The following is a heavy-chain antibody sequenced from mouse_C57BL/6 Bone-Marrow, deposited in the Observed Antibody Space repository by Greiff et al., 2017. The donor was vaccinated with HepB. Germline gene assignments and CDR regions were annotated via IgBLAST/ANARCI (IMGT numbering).Heavy chain of an antibody. D-gene: IGHD2-1*01. J-gene: IGHJ4*01. CDR3: ARFRYGNPHYYAMDY. CDR2: IYPGDGDT. CDR1: GYAFSSSW. V-gene: IGHV1-82*01. Sequence: VQLVESGPELVKPGASVKISCKASGYAFSSSWMNWVKQRPGKGLEWIGRIYPGDGDTNYNGKFKGKATLTADKSSSTAYMQLSSLTSEDSAVYFCARFRYGNPHYYAMDYWGQGTSVTVSS.